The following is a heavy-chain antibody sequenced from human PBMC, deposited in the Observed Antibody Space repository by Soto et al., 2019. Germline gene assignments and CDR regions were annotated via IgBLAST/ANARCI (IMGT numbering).Heavy chain of an antibody. V-gene: IGHV4-31*03. CDR1: GAAINSGGYY. J-gene: IGHJ4*02. CDR2: IYFSGTT. D-gene: IGHD3-10*01. Sequence: PSETLSLTCNVSGAAINSGGYYWSWVRQLLGKGLEWIGYIYFSGTTYYNPSLESRLTISLDTSQNQLSLQMTSVSAADTAVYYCASGDAWGVLLAFWGQGILVTVSS. CDR3: ASGDAWGVLLAF.